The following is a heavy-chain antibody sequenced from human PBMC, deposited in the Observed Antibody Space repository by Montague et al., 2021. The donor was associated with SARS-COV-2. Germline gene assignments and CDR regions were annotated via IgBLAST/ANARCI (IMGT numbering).Heavy chain of an antibody. CDR3: ARHVDRCGGHCRNWYFDL. CDR1: GGSITTDIFY. Sequence: SETLSLTCTVSGGSITTDIFYWGWVRQPPGKGLEWIGSISYSWSTYYNPALKSRVTMSVDTSKNPFSLGLISLTATDTALYYCARHVDRCGGHCRNWYFDLWGRGTLVTVPS. J-gene: IGHJ2*01. V-gene: IGHV4-39*01. D-gene: IGHD2-21*02. CDR2: ISYSWST.